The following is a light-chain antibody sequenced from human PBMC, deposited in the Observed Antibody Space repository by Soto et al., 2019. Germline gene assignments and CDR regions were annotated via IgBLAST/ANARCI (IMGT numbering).Light chain of an antibody. V-gene: IGKV1-39*01. CDR1: QNIAYF. CDR2: AAS. J-gene: IGKJ2*01. CDR3: QQSYSGLPMYT. Sequence: DIQMTQSPSSLSASVGDRVTISCRASQNIAYFLNWYQQQAGKAPKLLIYAASSLQSGVPSRFXDSESGTDFTLTISSLQPEDFATYYCQQSYSGLPMYTFGQGTKLEI.